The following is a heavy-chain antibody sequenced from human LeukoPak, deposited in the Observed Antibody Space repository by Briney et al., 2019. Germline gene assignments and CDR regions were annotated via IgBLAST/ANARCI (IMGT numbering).Heavy chain of an antibody. D-gene: IGHD3-10*01. CDR3: AKRLGSVSSYGY. CDR1: GYTFTNYL. J-gene: IGHJ4*02. Sequence: ASVKATCKASGYTFTNYLIHWVRQAPGQGLEWVGIINPSGGTATYAPKFQGRVTMTRDTSTSTVYMELSSLRSEDTAVYYCAKRLGSVSSYGYWGQGTLVTVSS. CDR2: INPSGGTA. V-gene: IGHV1-46*01.